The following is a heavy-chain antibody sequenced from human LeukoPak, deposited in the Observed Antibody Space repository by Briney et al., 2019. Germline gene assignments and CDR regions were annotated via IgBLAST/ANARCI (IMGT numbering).Heavy chain of an antibody. J-gene: IGHJ4*02. V-gene: IGHV1-2*02. D-gene: IGHD3-22*01. CDR2: INPNSGGT. Sequence: ASVKVSCKASGYTFTGYYMHWVRQAPGQGLEWMGWINPNSGGTNYAQKLQGRVTMTRDTSISTAYMELSRLRSDDTAVYYCARDPGGGASGYYYDSSGSLDYWGQGTLVTVSS. CDR3: ARDPGGGASGYYYDSSGSLDY. CDR1: GYTFTGYY.